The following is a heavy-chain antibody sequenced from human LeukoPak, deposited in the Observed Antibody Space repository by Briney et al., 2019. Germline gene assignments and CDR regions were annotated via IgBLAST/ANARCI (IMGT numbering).Heavy chain of an antibody. CDR3: ARVSRITIFGVVESMDV. CDR1: GGSISSSSYY. D-gene: IGHD3-3*01. CDR2: IYYSGST. J-gene: IGHJ6*03. V-gene: IGHV4-39*07. Sequence: SETLSLTCTVSGGSISSSSYYWGWIRQPPGKGLEWIGSIYYSGSTYYNPSLKSRVTISVDKSKNQFSLKLSSVTAADTAVYYCARVSRITIFGVVESMDVWGKGTTVTVSS.